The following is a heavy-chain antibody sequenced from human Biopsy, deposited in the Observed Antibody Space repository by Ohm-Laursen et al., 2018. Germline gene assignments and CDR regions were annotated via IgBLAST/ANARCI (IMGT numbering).Heavy chain of an antibody. Sequence: RSLRLSCTALGFTFDDFGVHWVRQAPGKGLEWVSSISWNGGSSGYADSVEGRFTISRDNARKSLYLQMNSLRPEDTALYYCAKDISIGGFAISYYYGMDVWGQGTTVTVSS. CDR2: ISWNGGSS. V-gene: IGHV3-9*01. CDR3: AKDISIGGFAISYYYGMDV. J-gene: IGHJ6*02. D-gene: IGHD2-21*01. CDR1: GFTFDDFG.